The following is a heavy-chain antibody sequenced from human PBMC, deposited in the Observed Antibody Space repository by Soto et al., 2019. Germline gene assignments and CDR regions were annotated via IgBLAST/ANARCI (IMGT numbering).Heavy chain of an antibody. D-gene: IGHD3-3*01. CDR2: IRSKAYGGTT. Sequence: GGSLRLSCTASGFTFGDYAMSWFRQAPGKGLEWVGFIRSKAYGGTTEYAASVKGRFTISRDDSKSIAYLQMNSLKTEDTAVYYCTRASAPFYYDFWSDRGPFGELCKAPCLDYWGQGTLVTVSS. CDR3: TRASAPFYYDFWSDRGPFGELCKAPCLDY. J-gene: IGHJ4*02. V-gene: IGHV3-49*03. CDR1: GFTFGDYA.